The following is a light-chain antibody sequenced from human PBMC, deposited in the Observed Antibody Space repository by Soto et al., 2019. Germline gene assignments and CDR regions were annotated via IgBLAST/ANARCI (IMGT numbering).Light chain of an antibody. J-gene: IGKJ1*01. CDR3: QQYAGSPST. CDR2: GAS. V-gene: IGKV3-20*01. Sequence: EIVLTQSPGTLSLSPGERATLSCRASQSVSNSYLAWYQQKPGQGPRLLIYGASSRATGIPDRFSGSGSGTDFTLTISRLEPEEFAVYYCQQYAGSPSTFGQGTKVEI. CDR1: QSVSNSY.